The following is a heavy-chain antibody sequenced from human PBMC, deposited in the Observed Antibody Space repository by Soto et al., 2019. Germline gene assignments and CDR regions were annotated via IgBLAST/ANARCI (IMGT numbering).Heavy chain of an antibody. CDR3: ARDPGYCTNGVCPIFDF. CDR1: GDSVTNYF. J-gene: IGHJ4*02. D-gene: IGHD2-8*01. CDR2: MYHEGRT. Sequence: QVHLRESGPGLVKSSETLSLTCTVSGDSVTNYFWSWMRQPPGKGLEWIGPMYHEGRTNYSPSLKSRVTMSLDSSKNQFSLNLSSVTAAETAVYFCARDPGYCTNGVCPIFDFLGQGVLVAVSS. V-gene: IGHV4-59*02.